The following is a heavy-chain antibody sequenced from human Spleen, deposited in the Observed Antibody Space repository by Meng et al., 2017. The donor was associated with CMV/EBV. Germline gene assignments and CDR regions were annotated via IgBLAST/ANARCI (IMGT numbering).Heavy chain of an antibody. CDR2: IIPILGIA. CDR1: GGTFSNYA. D-gene: IGHD2-15*01. J-gene: IGHJ5*02. Sequence: SCKASGGTFSNYATTWVRQAPGQGLEWMGGIIPILGIANYAQKFQGRVTITADKSTSTAYMELSSLRSEDTAVYYCARVGLTGSWFDPWGQGTLVTVSS. CDR3: ARVGLTGSWFDP. V-gene: IGHV1-69*10.